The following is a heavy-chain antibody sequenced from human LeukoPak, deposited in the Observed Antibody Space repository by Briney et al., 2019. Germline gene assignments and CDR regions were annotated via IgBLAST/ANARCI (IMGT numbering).Heavy chain of an antibody. V-gene: IGHV4-4*07. Sequence: SETLSLTCTVSGGSISSYYWSWIRQPAGKGLEWIGRIYTSGSTNYNPSLKSRVTMSVDTSKNQFSLKLSSVTAAHTAVYYCARTAPNYDILTGYPYYYYMDVWGKGTTVTVSS. CDR2: IYTSGST. J-gene: IGHJ6*03. D-gene: IGHD3-9*01. CDR3: ARTAPNYDILTGYPYYYYMDV. CDR1: GGSISSYY.